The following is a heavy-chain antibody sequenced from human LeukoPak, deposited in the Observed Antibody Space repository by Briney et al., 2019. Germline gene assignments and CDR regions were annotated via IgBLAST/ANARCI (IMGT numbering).Heavy chain of an antibody. Sequence: GGSLRLSCAASGFTFSTYTMTWVRQAPGKGLEWVSSITSSNNYMYYADSVKGRFTISRDNAKNSLYLQMNSLRAEDTAVFYCARDISGYYYIDYWGQGTLVTASS. D-gene: IGHD3-22*01. CDR3: ARDISGYYYIDY. CDR2: ITSSNNYM. CDR1: GFTFSTYT. V-gene: IGHV3-21*01. J-gene: IGHJ4*02.